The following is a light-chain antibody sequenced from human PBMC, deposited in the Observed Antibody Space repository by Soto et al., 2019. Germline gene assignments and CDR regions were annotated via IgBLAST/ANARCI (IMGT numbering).Light chain of an antibody. CDR1: QGISNY. CDR2: GAS. Sequence: DIQMTQSPSSLSASVGDRVTITCRASQGISNYLAWYQQKPGRVPKLLIYGASTLQSGVPSRFSGSGSGTDFTLTIISLQSEDVATYFCQKYNSIPPVAFGPGTKVDIK. V-gene: IGKV1-27*01. CDR3: QKYNSIPPVA. J-gene: IGKJ3*01.